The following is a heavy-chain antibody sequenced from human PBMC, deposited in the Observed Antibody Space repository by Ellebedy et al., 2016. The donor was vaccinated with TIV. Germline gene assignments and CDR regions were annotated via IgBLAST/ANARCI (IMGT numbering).Heavy chain of an antibody. V-gene: IGHV3-7*03. CDR3: ARGKQSSSWRLDS. D-gene: IGHD6-19*01. CDR2: IKEDGSDK. Sequence: PGGSLRLSCAASGFTFSSYWMNWVRQAPGKGLEWVANIKEDGSDKNYVDSVKGRFTISRDNAKNSLFLQMNILRAEDTAVYYCARGKQSSSWRLDSWGQGTLVTVSS. CDR1: GFTFSSYW. J-gene: IGHJ4*02.